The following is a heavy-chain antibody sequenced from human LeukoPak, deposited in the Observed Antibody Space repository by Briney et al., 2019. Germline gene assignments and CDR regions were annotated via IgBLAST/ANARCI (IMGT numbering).Heavy chain of an antibody. V-gene: IGHV1-2*02. CDR3: ARDYVGDNWFDP. J-gene: IGHJ5*02. CDR1: GYTFTDYY. Sequence: ASVNVSCKASGYTFTDYYMHWVRQAPGQGLDWMGWISPNSGGTNYAQKFQGRVTMTRDTSISAAYMELSRLRSDDTAVYYCARDYVGDNWFDPWGQGTLVTVSP. D-gene: IGHD3-16*01. CDR2: ISPNSGGT.